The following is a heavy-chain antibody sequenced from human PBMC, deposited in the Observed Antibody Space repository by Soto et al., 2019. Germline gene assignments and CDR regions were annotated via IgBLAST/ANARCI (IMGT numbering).Heavy chain of an antibody. J-gene: IGHJ4*02. CDR2: IYNSGST. Sequence: PSETLSLTCTVSGGSISGYYWSWIRQPPGKGLEWIGYIYNSGSTNYNPSLKSRVTISVDTSKNQFSLKLNSVTAADTAVYYCARSDGRYWGQGTLVTV. CDR3: ARSDGRY. CDR1: GGSISGYY. V-gene: IGHV4-59*01.